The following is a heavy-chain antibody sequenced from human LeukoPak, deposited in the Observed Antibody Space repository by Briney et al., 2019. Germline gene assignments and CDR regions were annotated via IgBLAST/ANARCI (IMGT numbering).Heavy chain of an antibody. CDR3: ARMYYDSSAYPY. J-gene: IGHJ4*02. D-gene: IGHD3-22*01. V-gene: IGHV4-61*02. CDR1: RDSISSGDYY. Sequence: SETLSLTCTVSRDSISSGDYYWSWIRQPAGKGLEWIGRISSSGSTNYNPSLKSRVTISVDTSKNQFSLKLSSVTAADTAVYYCARMYYDSSAYPYWGQGTLVTVSS. CDR2: ISSSGST.